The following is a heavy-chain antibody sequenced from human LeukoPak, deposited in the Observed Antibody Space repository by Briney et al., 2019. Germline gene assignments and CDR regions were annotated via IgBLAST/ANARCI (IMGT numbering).Heavy chain of an antibody. CDR1: GFTFSSYG. Sequence: GGSLRLACAASGFTFSSYGMSWVRQAPGKGLEWVSAISGSGGSTYYADSGTGRSTISRTTSKNSMYMRMNSLTAEATAVYYCGKDSCKVRGVIPIRGYWGQRTLVTVST. V-gene: IGHV3-23*01. CDR2: ISGSGGST. D-gene: IGHD3-10*01. CDR3: GKDSCKVRGVIPIRGY. J-gene: IGHJ4*02.